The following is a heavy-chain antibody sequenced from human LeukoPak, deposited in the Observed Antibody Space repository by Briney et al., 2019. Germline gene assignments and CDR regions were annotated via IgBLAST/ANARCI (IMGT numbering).Heavy chain of an antibody. CDR3: ARDLNPQGYCSGGSCYFSGAFDI. CDR1: GGTFSSYA. J-gene: IGHJ3*02. D-gene: IGHD2-15*01. Sequence: SVKVSCEASGGTFSSYAISWVRQAPGQGLEWMGGIIPIFGTANYAQKFQGRVTITADESTSTAYMELSSLRSEDTAVYYCARDLNPQGYCSGGSCYFSGAFDIWGQGTMVTVSS. V-gene: IGHV1-69*01. CDR2: IIPIFGTA.